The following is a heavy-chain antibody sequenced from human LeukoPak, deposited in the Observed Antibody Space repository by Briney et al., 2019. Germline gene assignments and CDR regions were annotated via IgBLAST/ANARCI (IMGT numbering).Heavy chain of an antibody. V-gene: IGHV3-15*01. CDR3: TTGAEGTAMTNFDY. CDR2: IKSKTDGGTT. Sequence: GGSLRLSCAASGSTFSNAWMSWVRQAPGKGLEWVGRIKSKTDGGTTDYAAPVKGIFTISRDDSKNTLYLQMNSLKTEDTAVYYCTTGAEGTAMTNFDYWGQGTLVTVSS. CDR1: GSTFSNAW. J-gene: IGHJ4*02. D-gene: IGHD5-18*01.